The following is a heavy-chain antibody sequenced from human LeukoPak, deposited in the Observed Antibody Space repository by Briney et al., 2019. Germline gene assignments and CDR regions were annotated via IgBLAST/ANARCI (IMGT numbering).Heavy chain of an antibody. J-gene: IGHJ3*02. D-gene: IGHD1-14*01. V-gene: IGHV3-74*01. CDR1: GFTFSSYW. Sequence: RGSLRLSCAASGFTFSSYWMHWVRQAPGKGLVWVAHIHSDEISTAYADSVKGRFTISRDNTRNMLYLQMNSLRVEDTAVYFCATGPFSAFAIWGQGTTLIVSS. CDR2: IHSDEIST. CDR3: ATGPFSAFAI.